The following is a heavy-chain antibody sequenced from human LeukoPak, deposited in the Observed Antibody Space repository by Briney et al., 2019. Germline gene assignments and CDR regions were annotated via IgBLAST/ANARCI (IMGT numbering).Heavy chain of an antibody. V-gene: IGHV1-18*01. J-gene: IGHJ5*02. CDR3: ATGDDGSGTPFDP. Sequence: GASVKVSCKASAYTFTNHRISWVRQAPGQGLEWMGWISAYNRNTNSAQSLQGRVTMTRDSSTSTAYMELRSLRSDDTAVYYCATGDDGSGTPFDPWGQGTLVAVSS. CDR2: ISAYNRNT. CDR1: AYTFTNHR. D-gene: IGHD3-10*01.